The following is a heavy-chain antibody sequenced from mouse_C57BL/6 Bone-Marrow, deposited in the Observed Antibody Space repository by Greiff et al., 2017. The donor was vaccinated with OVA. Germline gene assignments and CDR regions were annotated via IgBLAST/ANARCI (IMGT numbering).Heavy chain of an antibody. CDR2: INPRSGYT. J-gene: IGHJ1*03. Sequence: VKLVASGAELAKPGASVTLSCKASGYTFTSYWMHLVKQRPGPGLEWIGYINPRSGYTKYNQKFKDKATLTADKSSSTAYMQLSSLTYEDSAVYYCERGGIFYYGSSWYFDVWGTGTTVTVSS. CDR1: GYTFTSYW. D-gene: IGHD1-1*01. CDR3: ERGGIFYYGSSWYFDV. V-gene: IGHV1-7*01.